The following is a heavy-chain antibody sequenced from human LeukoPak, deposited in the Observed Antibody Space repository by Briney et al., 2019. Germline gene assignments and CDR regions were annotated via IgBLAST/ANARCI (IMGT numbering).Heavy chain of an antibody. D-gene: IGHD3-10*01. Sequence: SETLSLTCTVSGGSISSGSYYWSWIRQPAGKGLEWIGRTYTSGSTNYNPSLKSRVTISVDTSKNQFSLKLSSVTAADTAVYYCARDSGKDYYGSGSPRYYYMDVWGKGTTVTVSS. CDR2: TYTSGST. J-gene: IGHJ6*03. CDR1: GGSISSGSYY. CDR3: ARDSGKDYYGSGSPRYYYMDV. V-gene: IGHV4-61*02.